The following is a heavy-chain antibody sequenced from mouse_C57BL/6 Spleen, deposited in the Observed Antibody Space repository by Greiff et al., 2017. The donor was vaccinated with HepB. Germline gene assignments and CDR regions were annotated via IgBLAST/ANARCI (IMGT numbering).Heavy chain of an antibody. CDR3: ARSGIYYYGSSYLSDWYFDV. V-gene: IGHV1-55*01. CDR1: GYTFTSYW. Sequence: QVQLQQPGAELVKPGASVKMSCKASGYTFTSYWITWVKQRPGQGLEWIGDIYPGSGSTNYNEKFKSKATLTVDTSSSTAYMQLSSLTSEDSAVYYCARSGIYYYGSSYLSDWYFDVWGTGTTVTVSS. CDR2: IYPGSGST. J-gene: IGHJ1*03. D-gene: IGHD1-1*01.